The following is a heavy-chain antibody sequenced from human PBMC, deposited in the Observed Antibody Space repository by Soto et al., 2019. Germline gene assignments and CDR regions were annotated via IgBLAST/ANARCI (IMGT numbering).Heavy chain of an antibody. CDR2: IWYDGSNK. CDR3: AIDLSLTTPSGYYYGMDV. J-gene: IGHJ6*02. CDR1: GFTFSSYG. Sequence: QVQLVESGGGVVQPGRSLRLSCAASGFTFSSYGMHWVRQAPGKGLEWVAVIWYDGSNKYYADSVKGRFTISRDNSKNTLYLQMNSLRAEDTAVYYCAIDLSLTTPSGYYYGMDVWGQGTTVTVSS. V-gene: IGHV3-33*01. D-gene: IGHD4-4*01.